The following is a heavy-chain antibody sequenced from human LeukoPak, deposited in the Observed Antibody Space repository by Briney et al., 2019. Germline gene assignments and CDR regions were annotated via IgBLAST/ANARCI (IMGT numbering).Heavy chain of an antibody. J-gene: IGHJ6*03. V-gene: IGHV1-8*01. Sequence: ASVKVSCKPSGYTLTSHDINWVRQATGQGLEWMGWMNPNSGDTGYAQKFQGRATMTRDTSINTAYMALSSLTSEDTAVYYCARAGGDYGDYYHYYYYMDVWGSGTTVTVSS. CDR2: MNPNSGDT. D-gene: IGHD4-17*01. CDR1: GYTLTSHD. CDR3: ARAGGDYGDYYHYYYYMDV.